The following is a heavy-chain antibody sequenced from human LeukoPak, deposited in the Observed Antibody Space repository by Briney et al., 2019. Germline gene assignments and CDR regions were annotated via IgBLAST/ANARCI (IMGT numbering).Heavy chain of an antibody. V-gene: IGHV4-59*01. CDR3: ARARVYDSSGYCFDY. Sequence: SETLSLTSTVSGGSISSYYWSWIRQPPGKGLEWIGYIYYSGSTNYNPSLKSRVTISVDTSKNQFSLKLSSVTAADTAVYYCARARVYDSSGYCFDYWGQGTLVTVSS. D-gene: IGHD3-22*01. J-gene: IGHJ4*02. CDR2: IYYSGST. CDR1: GGSISSYY.